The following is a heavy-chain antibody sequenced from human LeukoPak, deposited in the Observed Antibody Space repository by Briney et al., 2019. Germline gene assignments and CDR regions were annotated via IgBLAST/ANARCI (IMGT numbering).Heavy chain of an antibody. J-gene: IGHJ3*02. D-gene: IGHD6-19*01. Sequence: GEALKISFKGSGYRFTSYWIGWGRPRPGKGLEWMGIIYPGDSDTRYSTSFQGQVTISADKSISTAYLQWSGLKASDTAMYYCARRGHGSGSLFGAFDIWGQGTMVTVSS. CDR3: ARRGHGSGSLFGAFDI. V-gene: IGHV5-51*01. CDR2: IYPGDSDT. CDR1: GYRFTSYW.